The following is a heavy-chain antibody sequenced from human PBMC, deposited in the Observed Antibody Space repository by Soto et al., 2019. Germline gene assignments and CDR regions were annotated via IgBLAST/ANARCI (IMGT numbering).Heavy chain of an antibody. Sequence: TLPHSYPVSGGSISSGGYFWSWVRQHPGKVLEWIGNIYYSGRTYYNPSLKSRVTISVDTSKNQFSLQLSSVTAADTAVYYWGRHAKVYYASGSHDHLFDPWGHGTLVTDSS. V-gene: IGHV4-31*03. J-gene: IGHJ5*02. CDR3: GRHAKVYYASGSHDHLFDP. D-gene: IGHD3-10*01. CDR1: GGSISSGGYF. CDR2: IYYSGRT.